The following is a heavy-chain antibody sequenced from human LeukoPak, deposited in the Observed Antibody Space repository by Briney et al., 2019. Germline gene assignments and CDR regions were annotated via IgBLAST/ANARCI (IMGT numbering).Heavy chain of an antibody. J-gene: IGHJ3*02. CDR2: IIPIFGTA. CDR1: GGTFSSYA. CDR3: ARGGGTVDAFDI. D-gene: IGHD2-15*01. Sequence: ASVKVSCKASGGTFSSYAISWVRQAPGQGPEWMGGIIPIFGTANYAQKFQGRVTITADESTSTAYMELSSLRSEDTAVYYCARGGGTVDAFDIWGQGTMVTVSS. V-gene: IGHV1-69*13.